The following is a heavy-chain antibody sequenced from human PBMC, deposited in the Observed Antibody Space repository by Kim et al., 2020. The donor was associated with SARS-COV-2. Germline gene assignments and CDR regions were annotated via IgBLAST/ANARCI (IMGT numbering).Heavy chain of an antibody. CDR3: TSTSTVGT. V-gene: IGHV1-3*01. Sequence: ASVKVSCKASGNTFTSYKIHWVRQAPGQRLEWMGRINGGDGNTIYSQNFQGRVTITRDTFATTAYMELSSLRSEDTAVYYCTSTSTVGTWGQGTLVTVSS. CDR1: GNTFTSYK. J-gene: IGHJ4*02. CDR2: INGGDGNT. D-gene: IGHD6-13*01.